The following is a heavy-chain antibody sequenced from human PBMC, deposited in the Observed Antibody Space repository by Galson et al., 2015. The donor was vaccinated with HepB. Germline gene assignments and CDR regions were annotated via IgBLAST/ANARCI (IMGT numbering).Heavy chain of an antibody. J-gene: IGHJ4*02. CDR1: GYPFIYSA. V-gene: IGHV1-3*01. D-gene: IGHD6-19*01. CDR3: ARGRSGWHKDLDY. Sequence: SCKASGYPFIYSAIHWVRQAPGQRLEWMGWINPGNGNTKYSQDLQGRVKITRDTSASTVYMELSSLRNEDTAIYYCARGRSGWHKDLDYWGQGTLVTVSA. CDR2: INPGNGNT.